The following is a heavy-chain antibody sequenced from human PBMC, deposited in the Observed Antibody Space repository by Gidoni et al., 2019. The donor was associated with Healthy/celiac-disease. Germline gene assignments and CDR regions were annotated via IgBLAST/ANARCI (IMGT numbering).Heavy chain of an antibody. CDR2: ISWNSGSI. J-gene: IGHJ4*02. CDR1: GFTFDDSA. V-gene: IGHV3-9*01. Sequence: EVQLVESGGGLVQPGRSLRLSCAASGFTFDDSAMHWVRQAPGKGLEWVSGISWNSGSICYADSVKGRFTISRDNAKNSLYLQMNSLRAEDTALYYCAKGSSYDYVWGSYRSYFDYWGQGTLVTVSS. D-gene: IGHD3-16*02. CDR3: AKGSSYDYVWGSYRSYFDY.